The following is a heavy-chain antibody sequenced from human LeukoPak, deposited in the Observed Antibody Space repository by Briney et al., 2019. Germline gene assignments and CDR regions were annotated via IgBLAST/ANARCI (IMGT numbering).Heavy chain of an antibody. CDR1: GFIFSSYG. CDR3: SKATPPRDGSNPDY. Sequence: GGSLRLSCAASGFIFSSYGMPWVRQAPGKGLEWVAVISYDGRNKYYADSVKGRFTISRDNSKNTLYLQMNSLRAEDTALYYCSKATPPRDGSNPDYWGQGTLVTVSS. J-gene: IGHJ4*02. V-gene: IGHV3-30*18. CDR2: ISYDGRNK. D-gene: IGHD4-4*01.